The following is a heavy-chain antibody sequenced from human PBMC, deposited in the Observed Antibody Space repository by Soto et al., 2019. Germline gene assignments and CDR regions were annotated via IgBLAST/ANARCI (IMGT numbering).Heavy chain of an antibody. V-gene: IGHV3-48*02. D-gene: IGHD3-22*01. CDR1: GFTFSNYT. J-gene: IGHJ4*02. CDR2: ISSSSTI. Sequence: GGSLRLSCTASGFTFSNYTMNWVRQAPGKGLEWVSSISSSSTIYYADSVKGRFTISRDNAKNSLYLQMNSLRDEDTAVYYCASRYYYDSSGYYYPYHYWGQGTLVTVSS. CDR3: ASRYYYDSSGYYYPYHY.